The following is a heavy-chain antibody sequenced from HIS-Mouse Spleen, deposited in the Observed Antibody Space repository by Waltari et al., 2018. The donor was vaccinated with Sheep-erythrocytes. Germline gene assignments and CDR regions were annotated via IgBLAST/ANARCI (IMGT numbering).Heavy chain of an antibody. CDR1: GGSISSYY. CDR3: ARISSRDYYDSSGYYYSDAFDI. CDR2: IYYSGST. J-gene: IGHJ3*02. D-gene: IGHD3-22*01. V-gene: IGHV4-59*08. Sequence: QVQLQESGPGLVKPSETLSLTCTVSGGSISSYYWSWIRQPPGKGLEWIGYIYYSGSTNYNPSLKSRVTISVDTSKNQFSLKLSSVTAADTDVYYCARISSRDYYDSSGYYYSDAFDIWGQGTMVTVSS.